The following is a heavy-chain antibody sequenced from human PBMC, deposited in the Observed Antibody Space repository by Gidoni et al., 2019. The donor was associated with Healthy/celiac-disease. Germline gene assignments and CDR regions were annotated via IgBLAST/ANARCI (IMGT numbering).Heavy chain of an antibody. D-gene: IGHD3-10*01. J-gene: IGHJ4*02. CDR2: IYYSGST. CDR3: ARGMGGSGSSD. CDR1: GGSVSSGSYY. V-gene: IGHV4-61*01. Sequence: QVQLQESGPGLVKPSETLSLTCTVPGGSVSSGSYYWSWIRQPPGKGLEWIGYIYYSGSTNYNPSLKSRVTISVDTSKNQFSLKLSSVTAADTAVYYCARGMGGSGSSDWGQGTLVTVSS.